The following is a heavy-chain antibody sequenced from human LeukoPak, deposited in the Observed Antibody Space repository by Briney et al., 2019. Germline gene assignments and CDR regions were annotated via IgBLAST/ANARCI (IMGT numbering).Heavy chain of an antibody. CDR2: ISSSGSTI. J-gene: IGHJ4*02. CDR3: AKGSAYELATKDISWFDY. V-gene: IGHV3-48*03. CDR1: GFTFSSYE. Sequence: GGSLRLSCAASGFTFSSYEMNWVRQAPGKGLEWVSYISSSGSTIYYADSVKGRFTISRDKSKNTLYLQMNSLKAEDTAVYYCAKGSAYELATKDISWFDYWGQGTLVTVSS. D-gene: IGHD1-1*01.